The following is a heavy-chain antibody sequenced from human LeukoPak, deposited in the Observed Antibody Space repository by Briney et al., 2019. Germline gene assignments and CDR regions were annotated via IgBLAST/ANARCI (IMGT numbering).Heavy chain of an antibody. CDR2: ISGGGGYT. CDR3: AKLPNYDFWSGYYYFYMDV. J-gene: IGHJ6*03. D-gene: IGHD3-3*01. CDR1: GFTFSSYA. Sequence: PGGSLRLSCAASGFTFSSYAMNWARQAPGKGLEWVSSISGGGGYTYYADSVKGRFTISRDNSKSTLYLQVNSLRAEDTAVYYCAKLPNYDFWSGYYYFYMDVWGKGTTVTVSS. V-gene: IGHV3-23*01.